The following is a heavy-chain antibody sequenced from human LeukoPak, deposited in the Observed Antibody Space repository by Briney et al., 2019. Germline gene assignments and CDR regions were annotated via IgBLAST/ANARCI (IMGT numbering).Heavy chain of an antibody. CDR1: EFTVTTNY. CDR2: IYSGGDT. V-gene: IGHV3-53*01. Sequence: GGSLRLSCSASEFTVTTNYMSWVRQAPGKGLEWVSLIYSGGDTYYADSVKGRFTISRDNSKNTLYLQMNSLRAEDTAVYFCARVLDAKYFQHWGQGTLLIVSS. J-gene: IGHJ1*01. CDR3: ARVLDAKYFQH. D-gene: IGHD3/OR15-3a*01.